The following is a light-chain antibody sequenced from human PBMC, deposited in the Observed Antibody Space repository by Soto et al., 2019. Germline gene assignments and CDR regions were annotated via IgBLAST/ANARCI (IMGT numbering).Light chain of an antibody. J-gene: IGKJ4*01. Sequence: DIVMTQSPDSLAVSLGERATINGKSSRSLLHGSNNENFLAWYQQRPGQPPKLLFYWASTRQSGVPERFSGSGSETDFTLTISSLRAEDVAVYSCQQYFGIPLTFGGGTKVEIK. CDR3: QQYFGIPLT. V-gene: IGKV4-1*01. CDR2: WAS. CDR1: RSLLHGSNNENF.